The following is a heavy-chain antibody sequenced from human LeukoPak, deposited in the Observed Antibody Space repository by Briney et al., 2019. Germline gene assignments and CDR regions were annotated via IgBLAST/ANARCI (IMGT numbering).Heavy chain of an antibody. V-gene: IGHV1-58*02. CDR1: GFTSTNSA. J-gene: IGHJ4*02. D-gene: IGHD5-24*01. CDR2: IVVASGNT. CDR3: AAAPIEMQQRGFDY. Sequence: SVKVSCKASGFTSTNSAMQWVRQARGQRLEWIGWIVVASGNTKYAQKFQERVTITRDMSTSTAYMELRSLRPEDTAVYYCAAAPIEMQQRGFDYWGQGTLATVSS.